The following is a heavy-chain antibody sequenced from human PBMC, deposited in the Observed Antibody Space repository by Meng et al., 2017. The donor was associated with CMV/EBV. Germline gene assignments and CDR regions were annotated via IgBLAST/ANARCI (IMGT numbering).Heavy chain of an antibody. V-gene: IGHV1-46*01. CDR2: INPSGGST. CDR3: ARDCCSSTSCYRGSCGNAFDI. CDR1: GYTFTSYY. D-gene: IGHD2-2*01. J-gene: IGHJ3*02. Sequence: ASVKVSCKASGYTFTSYYMHWVRQAPGQGLEWMGIINPSGGSTSYAQKFQGRVTMTRDTSTSTVYMELSSLRSEDTAVYYCARDCCSSTSCYRGSCGNAFDIWGQGTMVTVSS.